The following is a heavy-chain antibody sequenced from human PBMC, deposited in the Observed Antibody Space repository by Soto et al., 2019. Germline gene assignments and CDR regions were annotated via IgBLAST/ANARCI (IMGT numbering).Heavy chain of an antibody. V-gene: IGHV4-59*11. Sequence: SETLSLTCNVTCDSIKTHYWSWIRQAPGKGLEWIGYIYYSGSTLYNPSLKRRVTISADTAKNQFSLRLTSLTTADTAVYYCASGWMAAFDNWGQGTLVTVSS. CDR2: IYYSGST. CDR3: ASGWMAAFDN. CDR1: CDSIKTHY. D-gene: IGHD2-2*03. J-gene: IGHJ4*02.